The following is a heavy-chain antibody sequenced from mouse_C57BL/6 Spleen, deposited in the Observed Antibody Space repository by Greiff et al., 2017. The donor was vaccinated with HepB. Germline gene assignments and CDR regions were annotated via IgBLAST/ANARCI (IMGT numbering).Heavy chain of an antibody. CDR1: GFSLSTFGMG. CDR3: ARPIYYDYYYFDY. V-gene: IGHV8-8*01. J-gene: IGHJ2*01. Sequence: QVQLKESGPGILQPSQTLSLTCSFSGFSLSTFGMGVGWIRQPSGKGLEWLAHIWWDDDKYYNPALKSRLTISKDTSKNQVFLKIANVDTADTATYYCARPIYYDYYYFDYWGQGTTLTVSS. D-gene: IGHD2-4*01. CDR2: IWWDDDK.